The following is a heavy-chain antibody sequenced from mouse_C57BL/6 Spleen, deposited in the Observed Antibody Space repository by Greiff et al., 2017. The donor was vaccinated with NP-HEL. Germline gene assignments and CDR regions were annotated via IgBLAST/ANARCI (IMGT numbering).Heavy chain of an antibody. V-gene: IGHV1-64*01. CDR2: IHPNSGST. D-gene: IGHD1-1*01. CDR3: ARRAVVATDGYFDV. Sequence: QVQLQQPGAELVKPGASVKLSCKASGYTFTSYWMHWVKQRPGQGLEWIGMIHPNSGSTNYNEKFKSKATLTVDKSSSTAYMQLSSLTSEDSAVYYGARRAVVATDGYFDVWGTGTTVTVSS. CDR1: GYTFTSYW. J-gene: IGHJ1*03.